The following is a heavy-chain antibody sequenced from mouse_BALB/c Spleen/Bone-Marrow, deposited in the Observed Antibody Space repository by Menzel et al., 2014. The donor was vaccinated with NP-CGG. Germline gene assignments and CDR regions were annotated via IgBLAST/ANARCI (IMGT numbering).Heavy chain of an antibody. CDR2: ISSGSSTI. D-gene: IGHD2-10*02. V-gene: IGHV5-17*02. CDR3: ARSGYGDYYAMDY. Sequence: EVKLVESGGGLVQPGGSRKLSCAASGFTFSSFGIHWVRQAPEKGLEWVAYISSGSSTIYYADTVKGRFTISRDNPKNTLFLQMTGLRSEDTAMYYCARSGYGDYYAMDYWGQGTSVTVSS. J-gene: IGHJ4*01. CDR1: GFTFSSFG.